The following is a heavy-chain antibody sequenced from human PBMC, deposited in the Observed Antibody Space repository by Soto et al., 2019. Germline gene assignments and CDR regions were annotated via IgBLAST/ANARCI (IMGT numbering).Heavy chain of an antibody. V-gene: IGHV4-30-4*01. CDR2: IYYSGST. D-gene: IGHD3-22*01. Sequence: LSLTCTVSGGSISSGDYYWSWIRQPPGKGLEWIGYIYYSGSTYYNPSLKSRVTISVDTSKNQFSLKLSSVTAADTAVYYCAREKAYYDSSGFWASGNYFDYWGQGTLVTVSS. CDR1: GGSISSGDYY. J-gene: IGHJ4*02. CDR3: AREKAYYDSSGFWASGNYFDY.